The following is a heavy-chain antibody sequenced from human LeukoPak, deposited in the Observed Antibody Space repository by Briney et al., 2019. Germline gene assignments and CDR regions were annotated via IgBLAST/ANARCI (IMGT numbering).Heavy chain of an antibody. CDR3: ARAGGRSSSWKI. D-gene: IGHD6-13*01. V-gene: IGHV1-3*01. CDR1: GYTFTSYA. CDR2: INAGNGNT. J-gene: IGHJ4*02. Sequence: ASVKVSCKASGYTFTSYAMHWVRQAPGQRLEWMGWINAGNGNTKYSQKFQGRGTITRDTSASTAYMELSSLRSEDTAVYYCARAGGRSSSWKIWGQGTLVTVSS.